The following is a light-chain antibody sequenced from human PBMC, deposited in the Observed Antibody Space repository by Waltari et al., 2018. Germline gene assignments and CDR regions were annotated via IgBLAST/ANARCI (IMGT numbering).Light chain of an antibody. J-gene: IGKJ4*01. CDR2: EVS. Sequence: DIVMTQTPLSLSVTPRQAASISCKSSQSILHSYGKTHLYWYLQKPGQPPQLLIYEVSNRFSGVPERFSGGGSGTDFTLKISRVEAEDVGLYYCMQNIQIPVSFGGGTKVEIK. V-gene: IGKV2D-29*01. CDR3: MQNIQIPVS. CDR1: QSILHSYGKTH.